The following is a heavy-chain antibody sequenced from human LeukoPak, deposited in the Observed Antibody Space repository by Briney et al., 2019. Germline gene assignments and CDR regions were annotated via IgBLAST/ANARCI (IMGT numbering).Heavy chain of an antibody. CDR2: ISAYNSAYNGNT. J-gene: IGHJ4*02. CDR1: GYTFINYG. D-gene: IGHD3-10*01. CDR3: AREYGSGSYTGIDY. Sequence: GASVTVSFKASGYTFINYGITWVRQAPGQGLEWMGWISAYNSAYNGNTHYAQKLRCRVTMTTNTSTNTGYMELRSLRADDTAVYYCAREYGSGSYTGIDYWGQGTLVTVSS. V-gene: IGHV1-18*01.